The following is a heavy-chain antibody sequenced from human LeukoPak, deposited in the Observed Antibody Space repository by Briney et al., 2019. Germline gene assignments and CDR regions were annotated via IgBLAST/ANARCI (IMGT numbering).Heavy chain of an antibody. CDR3: ARMAAAVFYFDY. D-gene: IGHD6-13*01. J-gene: IGHJ4*02. Sequence: SGTLSLTCAVSGGSISSSNWWSWVRQPPGKGLEWIGEIYHSGSTTYNPSLRSRVTMSVDKSKNQFSLKLTSVTAADTAVYFCARMAAAVFYFDYWGQGTLVTVSS. CDR2: IYHSGST. CDR1: GGSISSSNW. V-gene: IGHV4-4*02.